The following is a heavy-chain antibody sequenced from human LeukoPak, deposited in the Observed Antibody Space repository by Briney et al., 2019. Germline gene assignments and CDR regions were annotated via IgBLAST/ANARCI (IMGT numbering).Heavy chain of an antibody. CDR2: IYYSGST. J-gene: IGHJ4*02. D-gene: IGHD6-13*01. V-gene: IGHV4-39*01. CDR1: GGSISSSSYY. CDR3: ARRIAAARGTFDY. Sequence: SETLSLTCTVSGGSISSSSYYWGWIRQPPGKGLEWIGSIYYSGSTYYNPSLKSRVTISVDTSKNQFSLKLSSVTAAGTAVYYCARRIAAARGTFDYWGQGTLVTVSS.